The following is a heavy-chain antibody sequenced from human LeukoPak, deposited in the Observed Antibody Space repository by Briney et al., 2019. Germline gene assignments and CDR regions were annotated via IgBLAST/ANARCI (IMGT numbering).Heavy chain of an antibody. CDR3: ARVWVGANTGYFDY. V-gene: IGHV3-53*01. CDR2: IYSGGYT. J-gene: IGHJ4*02. D-gene: IGHD1-26*01. Sequence: SGGSLRLSCAASGFTVSSSYMIWVRQAPGKGLEWVSVIYSGGYTYYADSVKGRFTISRDHSKNTLYLQMDSLRAEDTAVYYCARVWVGANTGYFDYWGQGTLVTVSS. CDR1: GFTVSSSY.